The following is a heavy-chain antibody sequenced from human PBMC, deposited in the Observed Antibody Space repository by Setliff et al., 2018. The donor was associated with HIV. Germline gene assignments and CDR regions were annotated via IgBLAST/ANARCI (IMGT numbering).Heavy chain of an antibody. Sequence: PGGSLRLSCAASGFTFSTYAMSWVRQAPGKGLEWVSGISGSGGSTYYVDSVKGRFTISRDNSKNTLYLQMNSLGAADTAVYYCAKNIAGVCYSGLDYWGQGALVTVSS. V-gene: IGHV3-23*01. CDR2: ISGSGGST. CDR3: AKNIAGVCYSGLDY. CDR1: GFTFSTYA. D-gene: IGHD2-15*01. J-gene: IGHJ4*02.